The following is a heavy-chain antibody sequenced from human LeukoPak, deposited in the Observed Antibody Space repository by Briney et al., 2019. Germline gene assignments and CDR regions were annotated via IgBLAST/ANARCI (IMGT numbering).Heavy chain of an antibody. CDR2: ISSSSGYI. J-gene: IGHJ4*02. CDR3: ARPGIGYDSSAYDY. D-gene: IGHD3-22*01. CDR1: GFTFSSYS. V-gene: IGHV3-21*01. Sequence: KTGGSLRLSCAASGFTFSSYSMNWVRQAPGKGLEWVSSISSSSGYIYYADSVKGRFTISRDNAKNSLYLQMNSLRAEDTAVYYCARPGIGYDSSAYDYWGQGTLVTVSS.